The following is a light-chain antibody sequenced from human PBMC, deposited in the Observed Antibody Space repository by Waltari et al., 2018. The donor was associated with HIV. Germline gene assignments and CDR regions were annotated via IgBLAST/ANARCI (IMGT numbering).Light chain of an antibody. CDR2: DVN. Sequence: QSALTQPPSASGSPGQSVTVSCTGTSSDLGSFNYVPWYQQHPGKPPKLLIYDVNKRPSGVPDRFSASKSGATASLTVSGLLAEDEADYYCAAYAGNNIVIFGGGTKVTV. J-gene: IGLJ2*01. CDR3: AAYAGNNIVI. CDR1: SSDLGSFNY. V-gene: IGLV2-8*01.